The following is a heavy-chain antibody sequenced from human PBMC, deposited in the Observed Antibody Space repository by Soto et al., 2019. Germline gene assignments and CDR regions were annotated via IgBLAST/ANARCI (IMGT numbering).Heavy chain of an antibody. Sequence: SETLSVTCTVAGGSISSYYWSWIRQPPGKGLEWIGYIYYSGSTNYNPSLKSRVTISVDTSKNQFSLKLSSVTAADTAVYYCARRYGKNAFDIWGQGTMVTVS. CDR3: ARRYGKNAFDI. J-gene: IGHJ3*02. D-gene: IGHD5-18*01. V-gene: IGHV4-59*01. CDR1: GGSISSYY. CDR2: IYYSGST.